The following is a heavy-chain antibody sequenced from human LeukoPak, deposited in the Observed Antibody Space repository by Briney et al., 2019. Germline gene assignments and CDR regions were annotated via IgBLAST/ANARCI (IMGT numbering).Heavy chain of an antibody. Sequence: ASVKVSCKASGYTFTGYYMHWVRQAPGQGLEWMGWMNPNSGNTGYAQKFQGRVTITRNTSISTAYMELSSLRSEDTAVYYCARHYYDSSGYYFGLDYWGQGTLVTVSS. CDR1: GYTFTGYY. V-gene: IGHV1-8*03. CDR3: ARHYYDSSGYYFGLDY. D-gene: IGHD3-22*01. CDR2: MNPNSGNT. J-gene: IGHJ4*02.